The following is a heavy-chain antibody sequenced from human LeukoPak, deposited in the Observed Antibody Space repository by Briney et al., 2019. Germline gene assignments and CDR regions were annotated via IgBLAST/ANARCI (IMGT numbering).Heavy chain of an antibody. Sequence: ASVKVSCKASGYTFTSYYMHWVRQAPGQGLEWMGIINPSGGSTSYAQKFQGRVTMTRDTSTSTVYMELSSLRSEDTAVYYCARVSRAPEMATRSFDYWGQGTLVTVSS. CDR1: GYTFTSYY. J-gene: IGHJ4*02. CDR3: ARVSRAPEMATRSFDY. CDR2: INPSGGST. D-gene: IGHD5-24*01. V-gene: IGHV1-46*03.